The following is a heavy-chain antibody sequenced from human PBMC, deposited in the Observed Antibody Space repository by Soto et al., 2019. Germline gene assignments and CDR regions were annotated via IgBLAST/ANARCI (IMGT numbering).Heavy chain of an antibody. Sequence: SETLSLTCTVSGGSISSYYWSWIRQPPGKGLEWIGYIYYSGSTNYNPSLKSRVTISVDTSKNQFSLKLSSVTAADTAVYYCARDLSGRDMATDYGMDVWGQGTTVTVSS. D-gene: IGHD5-12*01. V-gene: IGHV4-59*01. CDR2: IYYSGST. CDR3: ARDLSGRDMATDYGMDV. CDR1: GGSISSYY. J-gene: IGHJ6*01.